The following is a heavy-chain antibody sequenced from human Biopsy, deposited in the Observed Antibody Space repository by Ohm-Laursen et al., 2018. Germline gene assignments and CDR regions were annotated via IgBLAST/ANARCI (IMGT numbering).Heavy chain of an antibody. V-gene: IGHV4-59*08. D-gene: IGHD6-19*01. J-gene: IGHJ3*02. CDR3: AKHGSGWTGDDALHI. CDR2: ISYSGST. CDR1: GGSIRGSY. Sequence: SETLSLTCTVSGGSIRGSYWSWIRQAPGRGLEWVGYISYSGSTSNNPSLKSRITISVDTSKNQISLKVTSVTAADTAVYYCAKHGSGWTGDDALHIWGQGTTVTVSS.